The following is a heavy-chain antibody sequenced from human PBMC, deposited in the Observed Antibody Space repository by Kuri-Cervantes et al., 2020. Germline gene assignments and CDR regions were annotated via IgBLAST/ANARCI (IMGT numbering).Heavy chain of an antibody. J-gene: IGHJ3*02. D-gene: IGHD6-13*01. Sequence: SQTLSLTCAVYGGSFSGYYWSWIRQPPGKGLEWIGEINHSGSTNYNPSLKSRVTISVDTSKNQFSLKLSSVTAADTAVYYCAGRSTRSSWKTFDIWGQGTMVTVSS. CDR3: AGRSTRSSWKTFDI. CDR1: GGSFSGYY. CDR2: INHSGST. V-gene: IGHV4-34*01.